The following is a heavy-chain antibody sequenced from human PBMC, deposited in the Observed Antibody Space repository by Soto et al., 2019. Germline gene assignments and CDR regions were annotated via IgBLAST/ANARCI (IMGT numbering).Heavy chain of an antibody. Sequence: PGGSLRLSCAASGFTFNSYAMHWVRQAPGKGLEWVAVISYDGSNKYYADSVKGRFTISRDNSKNTLYLQMNSLRAEDTAVYYCARDRERYSAAGHSPDYWGQGTLVTVSS. D-gene: IGHD6-13*01. CDR2: ISYDGSNK. CDR1: GFTFNSYA. V-gene: IGHV3-30-3*01. J-gene: IGHJ4*02. CDR3: ARDRERYSAAGHSPDY.